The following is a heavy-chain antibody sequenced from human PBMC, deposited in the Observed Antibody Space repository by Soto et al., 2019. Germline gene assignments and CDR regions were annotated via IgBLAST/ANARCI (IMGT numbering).Heavy chain of an antibody. CDR2: TYYRSKWYN. CDR1: GDSVSSNSAA. D-gene: IGHD6-13*01. CDR3: ARGVAQQLARGDLAFDY. J-gene: IGHJ4*02. Sequence: QVQLQQSGPGLVKPSQTLSLTCAISGDSVSSNSAAWNWIRQSPSRGLEWLGRTYYRSKWYNDYAVSVKSRITINPDTSKIQFSLQLNSVTPEDTAVYYCARGVAQQLARGDLAFDYWGQGTLVTVSS. V-gene: IGHV6-1*01.